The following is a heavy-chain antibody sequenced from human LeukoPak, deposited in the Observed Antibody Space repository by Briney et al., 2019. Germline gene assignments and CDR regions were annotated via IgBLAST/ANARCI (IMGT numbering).Heavy chain of an antibody. J-gene: IGHJ3*02. CDR1: GGSISSSSYY. V-gene: IGHV4-39*01. Sequence: SETLSLTCTVSGGSISSSSYYWGWIRQPPGKGLEWIGSIFYSGSTYYSPSLKSRVTTAVDTSKKQISLKLSSVTAADTAVYYCARQFGSSNWWYGPTDAFDIWGQGTMVTVSS. D-gene: IGHD6-13*01. CDR3: ARQFGSSNWWYGPTDAFDI. CDR2: IFYSGST.